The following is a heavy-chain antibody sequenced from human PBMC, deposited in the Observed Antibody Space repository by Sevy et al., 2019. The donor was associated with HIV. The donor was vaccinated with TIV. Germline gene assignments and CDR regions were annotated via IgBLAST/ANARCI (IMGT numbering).Heavy chain of an antibody. CDR3: ARIDWNYIGVRYYYYGMDV. D-gene: IGHD1-7*01. Sequence: ASVKVSCKASGYTFTSYGISWVRQAPGQGLEWMGWISAYNGNTNYAQKLQGRVTMTTDTSTSTAYMELRSLRSDDTAVYCCARIDWNYIGVRYYYYGMDVWGQGTTVTVSS. CDR2: ISAYNGNT. J-gene: IGHJ6*02. CDR1: GYTFTSYG. V-gene: IGHV1-18*01.